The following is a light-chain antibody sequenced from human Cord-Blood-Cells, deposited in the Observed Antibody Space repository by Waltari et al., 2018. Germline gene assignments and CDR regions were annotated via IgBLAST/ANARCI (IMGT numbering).Light chain of an antibody. Sequence: ELVSTQSPATPSLPPWDRATLSCRASQSVSSYLAWYQQKPGQAPRLLIYDASNRATGIPARFSGSGSGTDFTLTISSLEPEDFAVYYCQQRSNWYTFGQGTKLEIK. CDR3: QQRSNWYT. CDR1: QSVSSY. CDR2: DAS. V-gene: IGKV3-11*01. J-gene: IGKJ2*01.